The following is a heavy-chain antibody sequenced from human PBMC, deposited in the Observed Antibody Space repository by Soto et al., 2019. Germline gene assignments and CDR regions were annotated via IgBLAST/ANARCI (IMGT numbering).Heavy chain of an antibody. V-gene: IGHV5-10-1*01. CDR1: GDSFTSYC. CDR3: ASPTSSYDSSGYDYYGMDV. J-gene: IGHJ6*02. D-gene: IGHD3-22*01. CDR2: INPSDAYT. Sequence: SLTLSCTVSGDSFTSYCISWVRRRPGKGLEWKGRINPSDAYTNYSPSFQGHVTISADKSIITVYLQWSSLKSSDTAMYYCASPTSSYDSSGYDYYGMDVWGQGTTVTVSS.